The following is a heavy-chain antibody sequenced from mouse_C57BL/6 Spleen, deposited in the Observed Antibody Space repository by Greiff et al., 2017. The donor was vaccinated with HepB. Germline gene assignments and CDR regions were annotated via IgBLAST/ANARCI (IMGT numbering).Heavy chain of an antibody. CDR3: TTYYGSSYGYFDV. V-gene: IGHV6-6*01. CDR2: IRNKANNHAT. CDR1: GFTFSDAW. Sequence: EVKLQESGGGLVQPGGSMKLSCAASGFTFSDAWMDWVRQSPEKGLEWVAEIRNKANNHATYYAESVKGRFTISRDDSKSSVYLQMNSLRAEDTGIYYCTTYYGSSYGYFDVWGTGTTVTVSS. D-gene: IGHD1-1*01. J-gene: IGHJ1*03.